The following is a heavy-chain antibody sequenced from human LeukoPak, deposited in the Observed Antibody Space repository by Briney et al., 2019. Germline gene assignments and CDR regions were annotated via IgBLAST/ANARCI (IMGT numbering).Heavy chain of an antibody. Sequence: SETLSLTCTVSGGSISNYYWSWIRQPPGKGLEWIGEINHSGSTNYNPSLKSRVTISVDTSKNQFSLKLSSVTAADTAVYYCARGYRDGGAFDIWGQGTMVTVSS. D-gene: IGHD3-16*02. CDR3: ARGYRDGGAFDI. V-gene: IGHV4-34*01. CDR1: GGSISNYY. CDR2: INHSGST. J-gene: IGHJ3*02.